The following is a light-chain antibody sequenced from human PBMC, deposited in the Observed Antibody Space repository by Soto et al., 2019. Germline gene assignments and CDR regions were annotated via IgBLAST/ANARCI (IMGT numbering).Light chain of an antibody. V-gene: IGKV3-11*01. CDR2: DAS. J-gene: IGKJ1*01. Sequence: EIVLTQSPATLSLSPGERATLPCRASQSVSSYLAWYQQKPGQAPRLLIYDASNRATGIPARFSGSGSGTEFTLTITSLQSEDFAVYYCQQFNNWPQTFGQGTKV. CDR3: QQFNNWPQT. CDR1: QSVSSY.